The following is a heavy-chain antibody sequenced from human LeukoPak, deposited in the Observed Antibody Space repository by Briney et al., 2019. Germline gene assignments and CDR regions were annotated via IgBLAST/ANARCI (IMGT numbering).Heavy chain of an antibody. Sequence: HPGGSLRLSCAASGFPFSNYWMHWVRQAPGKGLEWVAFISYDGSNKYYADSVKGRFTISRDNSKNTLYLQMNSLRIEDTAVYYCVRDDWGFDPWGQGTLVTVSS. J-gene: IGHJ5*02. V-gene: IGHV3-30-3*01. CDR2: ISYDGSNK. CDR3: VRDDWGFDP. CDR1: GFPFSNYW. D-gene: IGHD2-21*01.